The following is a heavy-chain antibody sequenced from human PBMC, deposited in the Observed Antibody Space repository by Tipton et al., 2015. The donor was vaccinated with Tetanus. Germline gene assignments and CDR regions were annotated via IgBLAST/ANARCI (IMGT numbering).Heavy chain of an antibody. D-gene: IGHD2-8*02. CDR3: ARYHCTGTTCQHLDH. CDR2: IYYSGST. CDR1: GGSISNYY. Sequence: TLSLTCTVSGGSISNYYWSWIRQPPGKGLEWIGYIYYSGSTNYNPSLKSRVTISVDTSKNQFSLKLRSVTAADTAVYYCARYHCTGTTCQHLDHWGQGTLVTVSS. V-gene: IGHV4-59*01. J-gene: IGHJ4*01.